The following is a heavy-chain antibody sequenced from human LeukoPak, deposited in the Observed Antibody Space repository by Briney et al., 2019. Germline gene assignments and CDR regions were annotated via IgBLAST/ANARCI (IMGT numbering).Heavy chain of an antibody. D-gene: IGHD6-19*01. Sequence: KDGESLKISCKGSGYSFTSYWIGWVRQMPGKGLEWMGIIYPGDSDTRYSPSFQGQVTISADKSISTAYLQWSSLKASDTAMYYCARSVPGYSSGWYVHFDYWGQGTLVTVSS. CDR2: IYPGDSDT. J-gene: IGHJ4*02. V-gene: IGHV5-51*01. CDR3: ARSVPGYSSGWYVHFDY. CDR1: GYSFTSYW.